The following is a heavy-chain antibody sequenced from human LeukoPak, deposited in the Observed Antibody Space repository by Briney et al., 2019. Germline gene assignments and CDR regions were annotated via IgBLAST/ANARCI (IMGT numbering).Heavy chain of an antibody. D-gene: IGHD3-16*01. Sequence: ASVKVSCKTSGYTFSSYGISWLRQAPGQGLEWMGIINPSGGSTSYAQKFQGRVTMTRDTSTSTVYMELSSLRSEDTAVYYCARDVAQGGHDAFDIWGQGTMVTVSS. V-gene: IGHV1-46*01. CDR2: INPSGGST. J-gene: IGHJ3*02. CDR1: GYTFSSYG. CDR3: ARDVAQGGHDAFDI.